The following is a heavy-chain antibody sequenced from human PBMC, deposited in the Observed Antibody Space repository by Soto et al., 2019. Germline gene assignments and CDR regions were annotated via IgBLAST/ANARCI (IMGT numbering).Heavy chain of an antibody. CDR2: IDPSDSYT. V-gene: IGHV5-10-1*01. CDR1: GYSFTSYW. CDR3: ATVGGLLYGMGV. D-gene: IGHD3-16*01. J-gene: IGHJ6*02. Sequence: PGKSLKISCKGSGYSFTSYWISWVRQMPGKGLEWMGRIDPSDSYTNYSPSFQGHVTISADKSISTAYLQWSSLKASDTAMYYCATVGGLLYGMGVWGQGTTVTVSS.